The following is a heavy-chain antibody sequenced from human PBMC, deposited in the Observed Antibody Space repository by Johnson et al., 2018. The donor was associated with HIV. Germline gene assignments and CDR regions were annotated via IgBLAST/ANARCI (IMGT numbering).Heavy chain of an antibody. J-gene: IGHJ3*02. CDR1: GFTFRSYS. CDR3: VQGVPNPAGAFDI. D-gene: IGHD6-19*01. V-gene: IGHV3-30-3*01. CDR2: ISYGESNE. Sequence: QMLLVESGGGVVQPGRSLRLSCAASGFTFRSYSMHWVRQAPGKGLEWVAVISYGESNEYYADSVKGRFTISRDNSKNTLYLQMNSLTDEDTAVYYCVQGVPNPAGAFDIWGRGTMVTVSS.